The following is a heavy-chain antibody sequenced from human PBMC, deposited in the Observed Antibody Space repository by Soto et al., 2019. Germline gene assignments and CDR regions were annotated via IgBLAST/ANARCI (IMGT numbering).Heavy chain of an antibody. D-gene: IGHD3-3*01. Sequence: ASVKVSCKASGYTLTSYGISWVRQAPGQGLDWMGWISAYNGNTNYAQKLQGRVTMTTDTSTSTAYMELRSLRSDDTAVYYCARGSLRFLEWVAPWVDFDIWGQGTMVTVSS. CDR2: ISAYNGNT. CDR1: GYTLTSYG. J-gene: IGHJ3*02. CDR3: ARGSLRFLEWVAPWVDFDI. V-gene: IGHV1-18*01.